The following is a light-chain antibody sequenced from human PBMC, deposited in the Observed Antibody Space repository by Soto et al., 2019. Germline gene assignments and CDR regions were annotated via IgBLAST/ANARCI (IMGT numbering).Light chain of an antibody. CDR3: RSYAGTYTYV. CDR1: SNDVGIYNY. Sequence: QSALTQPRSVSGSPGQSVTISCTGTSNDVGIYNYVSWYQQHPDKAPQLMIYDVSNRPSGVPDRFSGSKSGNTASLTISGLQAEDEADYYCRSYAGTYTYVFGTGTKVTVL. CDR2: DVS. V-gene: IGLV2-11*01. J-gene: IGLJ1*01.